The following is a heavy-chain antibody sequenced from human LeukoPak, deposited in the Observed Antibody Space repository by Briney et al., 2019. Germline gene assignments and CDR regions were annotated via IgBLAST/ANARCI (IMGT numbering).Heavy chain of an antibody. Sequence: PSETLSLTCTVSGGSISSRSYYWGWIRQPPGKGLEWIGNIYYSGSTYYNASLKSRVTISVDTSKNQFSLKLSSVTAADTAVYYCARCNQWELQAAAFDIWGQGTMVTVSS. CDR2: IYYSGST. CDR3: ARCNQWELQAAAFDI. J-gene: IGHJ3*02. V-gene: IGHV4-39*01. D-gene: IGHD1-26*01. CDR1: GGSISSRSYY.